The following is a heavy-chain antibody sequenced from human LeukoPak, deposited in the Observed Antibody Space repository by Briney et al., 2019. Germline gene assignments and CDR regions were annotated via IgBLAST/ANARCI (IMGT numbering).Heavy chain of an antibody. Sequence: SETLSLTCTVSGGSISSNNYYWGWIRQPPGKGLEWIGYIYYSGSTNYNPSLKSRVTISVDTSKNQFSLKLSSVTAADTAVYYCACTRGSGRTTHPLLDHWGQGTLVTVSS. CDR1: GGSISSNNYY. J-gene: IGHJ4*02. CDR2: IYYSGST. D-gene: IGHD3-10*01. CDR3: ACTRGSGRTTHPLLDH. V-gene: IGHV4-61*05.